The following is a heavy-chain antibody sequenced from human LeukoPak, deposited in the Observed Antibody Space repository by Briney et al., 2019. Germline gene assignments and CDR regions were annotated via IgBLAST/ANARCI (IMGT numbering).Heavy chain of an antibody. CDR1: GFIFSDYG. V-gene: IGHV3-48*01. J-gene: IGHJ4*02. Sequence: GGSLRLSCAASGFIFSDYGMNWVRRAPGKGLEWLSHINSNGAVISYADSVKGRFTISRDTAKSSLYLQMNSLKIEGTAIYFCARDPDGDYDFDYWGQGTLVTVSS. CDR2: INSNGAVI. CDR3: ARDPDGDYDFDY. D-gene: IGHD4-17*01.